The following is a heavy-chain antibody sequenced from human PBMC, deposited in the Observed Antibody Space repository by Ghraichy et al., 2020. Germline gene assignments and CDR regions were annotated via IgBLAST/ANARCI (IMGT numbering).Heavy chain of an antibody. CDR1: GYTFTSYG. CDR2: ISAYNGNT. D-gene: IGHD6-19*01. J-gene: IGHJ4*02. Sequence: ASVKVSCKASGYTFTSYGISWVRQAPGQGLEWMGWISAYNGNTNYAQKLQGRVTMTTDTSTSTAYMELRSLRSDDTAVYYCARDHARWAVAGYPTFDYWGQGTLVTVSS. V-gene: IGHV1-18*01. CDR3: ARDHARWAVAGYPTFDY.